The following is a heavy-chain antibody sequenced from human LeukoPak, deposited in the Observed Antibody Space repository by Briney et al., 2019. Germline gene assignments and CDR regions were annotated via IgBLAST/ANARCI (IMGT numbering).Heavy chain of an antibody. CDR2: IYTSGST. CDR1: GGSISSGSYY. CDR3: ARDSAPPHYDFWSGYYIDY. D-gene: IGHD3-3*01. Sequence: PSQTLSLTCTVSGGSISSGSYYWSWIRQPAGKGLEWIGRIYTSGSTNYNPSLKSRVTISVDTSKNQFSLKLSSVTAADTAVYYCARDSAPPHYDFWSGYYIDYWGQGTLVTVSS. J-gene: IGHJ4*02. V-gene: IGHV4-61*02.